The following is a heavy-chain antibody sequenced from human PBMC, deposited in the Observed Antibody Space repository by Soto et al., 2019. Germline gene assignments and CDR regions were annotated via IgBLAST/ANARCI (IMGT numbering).Heavy chain of an antibody. CDR1: GGSISSGGYY. D-gene: IGHD2-8*02. V-gene: IGHV4-39*07. CDR2: INHSGST. J-gene: IGHJ4*02. Sequence: SETLSLTCTVSGGSISSGGYYWSWIRQPPGTGLEWIGEINHSGSTNYNPFLKSRVTISVDTSKNQFSLKLTSVTAADTAVYYCARDKITGLFDYWGQGTLVTVSS. CDR3: ARDKITGLFDY.